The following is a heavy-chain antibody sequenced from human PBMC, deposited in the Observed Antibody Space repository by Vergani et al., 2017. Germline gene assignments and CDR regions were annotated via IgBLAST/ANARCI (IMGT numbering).Heavy chain of an antibody. J-gene: IGHJ4*02. CDR1: GGSISSYY. Sequence: QVQLQESGPGLVKPSETLSLTCTVSGGSISSYYWSWIRQPPGKGLEWIGYIYYSGSTNYNPALKSRVTISVDTSKNQFSLKLSSVTAADTAVYYCARALRGYSYGSHFDYWGQGTLVTVSS. CDR2: IYYSGST. CDR3: ARALRGYSYGSHFDY. V-gene: IGHV4-59*01. D-gene: IGHD5-18*01.